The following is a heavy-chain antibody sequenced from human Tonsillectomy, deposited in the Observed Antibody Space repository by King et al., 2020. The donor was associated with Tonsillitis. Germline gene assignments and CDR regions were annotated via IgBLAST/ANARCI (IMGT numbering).Heavy chain of an antibody. CDR2: ISSGSSYI. D-gene: IGHD3-22*01. CDR3: ANLVITDY. J-gene: IGHJ4*02. V-gene: IGHV3-21*01. CDR1: GFIFSSYS. Sequence: VQLVESGGGLVKPGGSLRLSCAASGFIFSSYSMNWVRQAPGKGLEWVSLISSGSSYIYYADSVKGRFTISRDIAKNSLYLQMNNLRAEDTAVYYCANLVITDYWGQGTLVTVSS.